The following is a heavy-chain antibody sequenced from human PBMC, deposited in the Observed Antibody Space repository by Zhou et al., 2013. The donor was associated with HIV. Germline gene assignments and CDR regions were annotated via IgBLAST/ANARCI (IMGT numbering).Heavy chain of an antibody. J-gene: IGHJ6*03. Sequence: QVQLVQSGAEVKKPGSSVKVSCKASGGTFSSYAISWVRQAPGQGLEWMGGIIPIFGTANYAQKFQGRVTITTDESTSTAYMELSSLRSEDTAVYYCARDRRGSYGLTYYYYYMDVWGKGTTGHRLL. CDR1: GGTFSSYA. V-gene: IGHV1-69*05. D-gene: IGHD1-26*01. CDR2: IIPIFGTA. CDR3: ARDRRGSYGLTYYYYYMDV.